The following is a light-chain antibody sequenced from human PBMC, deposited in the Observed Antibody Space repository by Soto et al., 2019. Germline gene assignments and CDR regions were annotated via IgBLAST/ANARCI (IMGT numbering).Light chain of an antibody. Sequence: ERVMTQFPATLSVSPGAKATLSCRASQTVSKNLAWYQQKPGQAPRLLIYFASTRATGVPARFSGSGSGTEFTLTISNLPSEDSAVYYCQHYNEWPLTFGGGTKLETK. V-gene: IGKV3-15*01. CDR3: QHYNEWPLT. J-gene: IGKJ4*01. CDR1: QTVSKN. CDR2: FAS.